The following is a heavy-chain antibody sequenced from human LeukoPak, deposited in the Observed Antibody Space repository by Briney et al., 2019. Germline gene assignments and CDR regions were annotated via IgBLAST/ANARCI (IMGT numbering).Heavy chain of an antibody. D-gene: IGHD6-19*01. CDR1: GFTFSSYA. CDR2: ISYDGTGT. V-gene: IGHV3-64*01. Sequence: GGSLRLSCAASGFTFSSYAIHRVRRAPGKGLEYVSGISYDGTGTYYAKSVKGRFTISRDNSRNTLYLQMGSLRAEDMAVYYCARVGASGWFAYWGQGTLVTVSS. CDR3: ARVGASGWFAY. J-gene: IGHJ5*01.